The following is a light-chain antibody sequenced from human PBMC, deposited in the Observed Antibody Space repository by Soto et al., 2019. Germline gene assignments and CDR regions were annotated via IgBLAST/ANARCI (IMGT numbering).Light chain of an antibody. Sequence: EIVLTQSPGTLSLSPGERATLSCRASQSVSRSYLAWYQQKPGQAPRLLIYGASRRATGIPDRFSGSGSGTDFTLTISRLEPEDFAVYYCQQYGSSQFTFGPGTKVDIK. J-gene: IGKJ3*01. CDR1: QSVSRSY. CDR2: GAS. V-gene: IGKV3-20*01. CDR3: QQYGSSQFT.